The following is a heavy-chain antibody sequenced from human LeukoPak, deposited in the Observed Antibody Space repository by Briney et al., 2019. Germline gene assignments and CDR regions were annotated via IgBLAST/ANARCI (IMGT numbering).Heavy chain of an antibody. CDR2: IKQDGSEK. V-gene: IGHV3-7*01. CDR1: RFTFSSYW. D-gene: IGHD3-22*01. CDR3: ARLYYYDSSGYYYLSPDAFDI. Sequence: GGSLRLSCAASRFTFSSYWMSWVRQAPGRGLEWVANIKQDGSEKYYVDSVKGRFTISRDNAKNSLYLQMNSLRAEDTAVYYCARLYYYDSSGYYYLSPDAFDIWGQGTMVTVSS. J-gene: IGHJ3*02.